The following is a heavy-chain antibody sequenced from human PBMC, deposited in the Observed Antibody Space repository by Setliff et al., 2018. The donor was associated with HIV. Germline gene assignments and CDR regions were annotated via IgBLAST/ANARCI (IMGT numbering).Heavy chain of an antibody. Sequence: ASVKVSCKASGYTFTSYEINWVRQATGQGLEWMGWMNPNSGNTGYAQKFQGRVTMTRNTSISTAYMELSSLRSEDTAVYYCARDWAEDYYGSGSFQYWGQGTLVTVSS. CDR2: MNPNSGNT. V-gene: IGHV1-8*02. D-gene: IGHD3-10*01. CDR3: ARDWAEDYYGSGSFQY. J-gene: IGHJ1*01. CDR1: GYTFTSYE.